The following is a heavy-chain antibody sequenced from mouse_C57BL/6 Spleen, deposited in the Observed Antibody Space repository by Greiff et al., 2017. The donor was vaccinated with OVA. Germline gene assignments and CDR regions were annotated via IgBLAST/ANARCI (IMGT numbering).Heavy chain of an antibody. J-gene: IGHJ4*01. D-gene: IGHD6-1*01. CDR3: ARNLGAHMGAMDY. CDR1: GFSLTSYG. CDR2: IWSGGST. V-gene: IGHV2-2*01. Sequence: VHLVESGPGLVQPSQSLSITCTVSGFSLTSYGVHWVRQSPGKGLEWLGVIWSGGSTDYNAAFISRLSISKDNSKSQVFFKMNSLQADDTAIYYCARNLGAHMGAMDYWGQGTSVTVSS.